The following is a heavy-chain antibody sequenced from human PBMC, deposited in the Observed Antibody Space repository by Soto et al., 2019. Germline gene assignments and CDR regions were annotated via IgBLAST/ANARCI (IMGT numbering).Heavy chain of an antibody. Sequence: SETLSLTCTVPGGSVNIGTYYWSWIRQPPGKGLEWIGYIYYSGSTNYNPSLKSRFTISRDNTKNSLYLQMNNLRAEDTAVYYWARDRGDYEGLVPYSFDHWGQGTLVTVSS. CDR2: IYYSGST. CDR1: GGSVNIGTYY. J-gene: IGHJ4*02. CDR3: ARDRGDYEGLVPYSFDH. V-gene: IGHV4-61*01. D-gene: IGHD4-17*01.